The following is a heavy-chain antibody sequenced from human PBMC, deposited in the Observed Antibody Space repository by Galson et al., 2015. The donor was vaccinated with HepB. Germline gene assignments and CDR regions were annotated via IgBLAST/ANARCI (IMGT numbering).Heavy chain of an antibody. CDR1: GFTFSSYA. D-gene: IGHD3-3*01. CDR3: AKVMEYYDFWSGYLDV. V-gene: IGHV3-23*01. Sequence: SLRLSCAASGFTFSSYAMSWVRQAPGKGLEWVSAISGSGGSTYYADSVKGRFTISRDNSKNTLYLQMNSLRAADTAVHYCAKVMEYYDFWSGYLDVWGKGTTVTVSS. CDR2: ISGSGGST. J-gene: IGHJ6*03.